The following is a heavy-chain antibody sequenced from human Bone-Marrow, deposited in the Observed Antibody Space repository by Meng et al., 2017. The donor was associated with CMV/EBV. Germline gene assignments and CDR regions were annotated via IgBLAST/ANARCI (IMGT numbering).Heavy chain of an antibody. CDR3: AKEFRFLYPAPQYYFDY. D-gene: IGHD3-3*01. J-gene: IGHJ4*02. CDR2: ISAGSGST. V-gene: IGHV3-23*01. Sequence: GGSLRLSCAASGFTFTSYAMSWVRQSPGKGLEWVSSISAGSGSTYYADSVKGRFTLSRDNSKNTLYLQMNSLRAEDTAVYYCAKEFRFLYPAPQYYFDYWGQGTLVTVSS. CDR1: GFTFTSYA.